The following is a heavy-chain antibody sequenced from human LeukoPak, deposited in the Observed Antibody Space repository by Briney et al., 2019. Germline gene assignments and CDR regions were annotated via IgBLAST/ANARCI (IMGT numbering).Heavy chain of an antibody. J-gene: IGHJ5*02. V-gene: IGHV3-53*01. Sequence: GGSLRLSCAASGVTGSYNYVSWVRQAPGKGLEWVSAIHTSGGTCYADSVKGRFTISRDTSKNTLYLQINSLRVEDTAVYYCIVFGDSNHWGQGTLVTVSS. D-gene: IGHD4-17*01. CDR2: IHTSGGT. CDR3: IVFGDSNH. CDR1: GVTGSYNY.